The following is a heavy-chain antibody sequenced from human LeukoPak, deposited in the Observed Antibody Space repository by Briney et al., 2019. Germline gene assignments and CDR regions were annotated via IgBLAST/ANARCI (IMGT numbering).Heavy chain of an antibody. CDR1: GFTFSSYW. CDR2: INSDGTST. Sequence: GGSLRLSCAASGFTFSSYWMHWVRQVPGKGLVWVSRINSDGTSTSHADSVKGRFTISKDNAKNTLYLQMNSLRAEDTAVYYCARDPPAVAANTYAWGQGTLVTVSS. V-gene: IGHV3-74*01. J-gene: IGHJ5*02. D-gene: IGHD6-6*01. CDR3: ARDPPAVAANTYA.